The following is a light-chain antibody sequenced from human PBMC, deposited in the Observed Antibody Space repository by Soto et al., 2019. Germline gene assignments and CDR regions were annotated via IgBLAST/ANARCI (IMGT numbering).Light chain of an antibody. CDR2: DVT. J-gene: IGLJ1*01. CDR1: SSDVGGYNY. Sequence: QSALTQPRSVSGSPGQSVTISCTGTSSDVGGYNYVSWYRQHPGNAPKLMIYDVTNRPSGVPDRFSGSKSGNTASLTISGLQAEDEADYYCCSYAGRYTDVFGIGTKVTVL. CDR3: CSYAGRYTDV. V-gene: IGLV2-11*01.